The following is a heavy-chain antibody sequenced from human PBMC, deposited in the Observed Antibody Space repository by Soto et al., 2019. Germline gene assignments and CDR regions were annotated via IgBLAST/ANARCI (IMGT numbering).Heavy chain of an antibody. CDR1: GGSFSGYY. CDR3: ARGGGVVVAAYDAFDI. CDR2: INHSGRP. J-gene: IGHJ3*02. Sequence: SETLSLTCAVYGGSFSGYYWSWIRQPPGKGLEWIGEINHSGRPNYNPPHKSRLTISVDTSKNQFSLKLSSVTAADTAVYYCARGGGVVVAAYDAFDIWGQGTMVTVSS. D-gene: IGHD2-15*01. V-gene: IGHV4-34*01.